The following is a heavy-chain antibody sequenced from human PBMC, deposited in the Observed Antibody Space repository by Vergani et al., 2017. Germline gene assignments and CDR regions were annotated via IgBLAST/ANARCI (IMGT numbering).Heavy chain of an antibody. J-gene: IGHJ5*02. CDR2: IITILGIA. Sequence: QVQLVQSGAEVKKPGSSVKVSCKASGGTFSSYTISWVRQAPGHGLEWRGRIITILGIAHYAPKFQGSVTITADKSTSTAYMELSSRRSEDTAVYYCASAVPSGGWFDPWGQGTLVTVSS. D-gene: IGHD1-1*01. CDR1: GGTFSSYT. CDR3: ASAVPSGGWFDP. V-gene: IGHV1-69*02.